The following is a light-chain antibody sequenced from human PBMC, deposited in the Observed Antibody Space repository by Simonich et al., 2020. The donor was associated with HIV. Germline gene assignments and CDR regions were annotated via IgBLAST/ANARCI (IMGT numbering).Light chain of an antibody. CDR3: QQRSNWPIT. V-gene: IGKV3-11*01. CDR1: QSVSSY. CDR2: DAS. J-gene: IGKJ5*01. Sequence: EIVLTQSPATLSLSPGERATLSCSASQSVSSYLAWYQQKPGQAPRLLIYDASNRATGIPARFSGSVSGTDFTLTISSLEPEDFAVYYCQQRSNWPITFGQGTRLEIK.